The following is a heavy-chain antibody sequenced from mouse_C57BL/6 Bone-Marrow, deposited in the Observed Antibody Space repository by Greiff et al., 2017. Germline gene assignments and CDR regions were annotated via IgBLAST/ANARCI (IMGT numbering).Heavy chain of an antibody. Sequence: EVQGVESGEGLVKPGGSLKLSCAASGFTFSSYAMSWVRQTPEKRLEWVAYISSGGDYIYYADTVKGRFTISRDNARNTLYLQMSSLKSEDTAMYYCTRDRGYYGSSDYFDYWGQGTTLTVSS. CDR3: TRDRGYYGSSDYFDY. J-gene: IGHJ2*01. D-gene: IGHD1-1*01. V-gene: IGHV5-9-1*02. CDR1: GFTFSSYA. CDR2: ISSGGDYI.